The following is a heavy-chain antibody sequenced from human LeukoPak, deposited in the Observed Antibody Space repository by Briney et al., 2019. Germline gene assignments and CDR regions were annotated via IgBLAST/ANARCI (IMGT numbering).Heavy chain of an antibody. CDR3: ARTAYYYDSSGYYF. Sequence: SETLSLTCTVSGGSISSGGYYWSWIRQHPGKGLEWIGYIYYSGSTYYNPSLKSRVTISVDTSKNQFSLKLSSVTAADTAVYYCARTAYYYDSSGYYFWGQGTLVTVSS. D-gene: IGHD3-22*01. CDR2: IYYSGST. V-gene: IGHV4-31*03. J-gene: IGHJ4*02. CDR1: GGSISSGGYY.